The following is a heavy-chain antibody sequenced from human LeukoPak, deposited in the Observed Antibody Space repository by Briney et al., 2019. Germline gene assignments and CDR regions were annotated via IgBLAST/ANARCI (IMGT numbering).Heavy chain of an antibody. V-gene: IGHV1-2*02. Sequence: ASVKVSCKAFGYTFTGNYIHWVRQAPGQGLEWMGWINPNGGATNYAQKSQGRVTTTRDTSISTAYMELSRLTSDDTAVYYCARGAAGSCFDYWGQGTLVTVSS. CDR2: INPNGGAT. CDR1: GYTFTGNY. D-gene: IGHD6-13*01. J-gene: IGHJ4*02. CDR3: ARGAAGSCFDY.